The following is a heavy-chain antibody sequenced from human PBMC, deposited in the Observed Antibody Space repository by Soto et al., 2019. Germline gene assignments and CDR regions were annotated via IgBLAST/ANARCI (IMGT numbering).Heavy chain of an antibody. D-gene: IGHD6-6*01. J-gene: IGHJ4*02. Sequence: PGGYLRLSCAASGFTFSNYGMHWVRQAPGKGLEWVAVISYDGNNKYYADSVKGRFTISRDNSKNTLYLQMNSLRAEATALFYCAKDNTYRSSWVVGFDYWGRGTLVTVSS. V-gene: IGHV3-30*18. CDR3: AKDNTYRSSWVVGFDY. CDR1: GFTFSNYG. CDR2: ISYDGNNK.